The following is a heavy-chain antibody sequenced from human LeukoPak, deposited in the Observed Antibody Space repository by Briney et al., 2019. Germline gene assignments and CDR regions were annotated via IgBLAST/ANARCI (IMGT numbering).Heavy chain of an antibody. CDR1: GYTFTGYY. CDR2: INPNSGGT. J-gene: IGHJ4*02. Sequence: ASVKVSCKASGYTFTGYYMHWVRQAPGQGLEWMGWINPNSGGTNYAQKFQGRVTMTRDTSISTAYMELSRLRSDDTAVYYCARFIAARPVYYFDYWGQGTLVTVSS. V-gene: IGHV1-2*02. D-gene: IGHD6-6*01. CDR3: ARFIAARPVYYFDY.